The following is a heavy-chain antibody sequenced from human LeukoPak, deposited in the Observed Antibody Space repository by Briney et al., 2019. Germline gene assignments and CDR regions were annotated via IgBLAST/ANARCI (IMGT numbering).Heavy chain of an antibody. Sequence: GASVKVSCKASGYTFTGYYMHWVRQAPGQGLEWMGWINPNSGGTNYAQKFQGRVTMTRDTSISTAYMELSRLRSDDTAVYYCARVRIVTKYDAFDIWGQGTMVTVSS. CDR2: INPNSGGT. V-gene: IGHV1-2*02. D-gene: IGHD3-3*01. J-gene: IGHJ3*02. CDR3: ARVRIVTKYDAFDI. CDR1: GYTFTGYY.